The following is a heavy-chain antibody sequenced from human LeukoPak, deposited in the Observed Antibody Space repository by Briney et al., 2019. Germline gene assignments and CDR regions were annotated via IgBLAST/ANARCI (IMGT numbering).Heavy chain of an antibody. J-gene: IGHJ3*02. V-gene: IGHV4-59*01. CDR3: ARVDDYDYGGPQYAFDI. Sequence: SETLSLTCTVSGGSISSYYWSWIRQPPGKGLEWIGYIYYSGSTNYNPSLKSRVTISVDTSKNQFSLKLSSVTAADTAAYYCARVDDYDYGGPQYAFDIWGQGTMVTVSS. D-gene: IGHD4-23*01. CDR1: GGSISSYY. CDR2: IYYSGST.